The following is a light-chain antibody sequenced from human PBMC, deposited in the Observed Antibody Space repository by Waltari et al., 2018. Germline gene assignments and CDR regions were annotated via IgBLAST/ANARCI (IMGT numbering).Light chain of an antibody. CDR2: HAS. V-gene: IGKV1-33*01. CDR3: QQYNNSPYS. J-gene: IGKJ2*03. Sequence: DIQMTQSPSSLSASVGDRVTIPCRASQGINNYLSWYQQKPGNAPKPLIYHASSLETGVPSRFSGSRSGTDYTLTISSLQPEDIATYYCQQYNNSPYSFGQGTKVEIK. CDR1: QGINNY.